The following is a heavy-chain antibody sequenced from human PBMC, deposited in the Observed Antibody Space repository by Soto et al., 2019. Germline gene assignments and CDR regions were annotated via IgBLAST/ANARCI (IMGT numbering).Heavy chain of an antibody. Sequence: GVSPLLSCAASGFTFSSYGMHWVRQAPGKGLEWVTVISYDGSNTDYADSVKGRFTISRDNSKNTLFLQLNSLRAEDTAVYHCAKDQIRVVEVADTCNSAVEQWGQLTRVPVS. CDR2: ISYDGSNT. J-gene: IGHJ6*02. V-gene: IGHV3-30*18. CDR3: AKDQIRVVEVADTCNSAVEQ. D-gene: IGHD2-15*01. CDR1: GFTFSSYG.